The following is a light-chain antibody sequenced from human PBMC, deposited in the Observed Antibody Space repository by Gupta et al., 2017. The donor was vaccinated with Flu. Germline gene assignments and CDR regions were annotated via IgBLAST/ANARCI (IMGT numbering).Light chain of an antibody. Sequence: TSSCSGTSSDIGGYDYVAWYQQRPGKAPQLLIYDVTNRPSGVSNRFSGSKSGNTASLTISGLQADDEADYYCSAHTTGSALLVIFGGGTKLTV. CDR2: DVT. CDR3: SAHTTGSALLVI. J-gene: IGLJ2*01. CDR1: SSDIGGYDY. V-gene: IGLV2-14*03.